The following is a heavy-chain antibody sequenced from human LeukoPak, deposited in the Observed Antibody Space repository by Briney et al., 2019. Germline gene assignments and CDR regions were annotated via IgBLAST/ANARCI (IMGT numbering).Heavy chain of an antibody. J-gene: IGHJ6*02. Sequence: GRPLRLSCAASGFTFSSYGMHWVRQAPGKGLEWVAVIWYDGSNKYYADSVKGRFTISRDNSKNTLYLQMNSLRAEDTAVYYCARGPRITIFGVVPYGMDVWGQGTTVTVSS. CDR2: IWYDGSNK. V-gene: IGHV3-33*01. CDR1: GFTFSSYG. CDR3: ARGPRITIFGVVPYGMDV. D-gene: IGHD3-3*01.